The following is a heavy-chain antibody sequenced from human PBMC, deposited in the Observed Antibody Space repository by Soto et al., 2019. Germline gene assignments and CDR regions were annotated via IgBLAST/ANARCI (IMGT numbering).Heavy chain of an antibody. V-gene: IGHV5-51*01. CDR3: ARHNHRRSHRLQQLALHYYYGMDV. J-gene: IGHJ6*02. Sequence: PGESLKISCKGSGYSFTSYWIGWVRQMPGKGLEWMGIIYPGDSDTRYSPSFQGQVTISADKSISTAYLQWSSLKASDTAMYYCARHNHRRSHRLQQLALHYYYGMDVWGQGTTVTVSS. CDR2: IYPGDSDT. D-gene: IGHD6-13*01. CDR1: GYSFTSYW.